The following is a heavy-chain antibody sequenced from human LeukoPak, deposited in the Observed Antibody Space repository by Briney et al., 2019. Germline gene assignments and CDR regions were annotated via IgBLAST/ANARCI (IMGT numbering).Heavy chain of an antibody. Sequence: GASVKVSCKASGYTFTSYGISWVRQAPGQGLEWMGWISAYNGNTNYAQKLQGRVTMTTDTSTSTAYMELRSLRSDDMAVYYCATVGADYGRNRALYWGQGTLVTVSS. V-gene: IGHV1-18*03. CDR1: GYTFTSYG. CDR2: ISAYNGNT. J-gene: IGHJ1*01. CDR3: ATVGADYGRNRALY. D-gene: IGHD4-23*01.